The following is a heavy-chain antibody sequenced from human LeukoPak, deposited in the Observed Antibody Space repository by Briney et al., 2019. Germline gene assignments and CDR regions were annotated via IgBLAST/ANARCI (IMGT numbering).Heavy chain of an antibody. CDR3: AIPLTYDSSGYYYFPGFDY. V-gene: IGHV1-69*04. CDR1: GGTFSSYA. D-gene: IGHD3-22*01. CDR2: IIPILGIA. Sequence: ASVKVSCKASGGTFSSYAISWVRQAPGRGLEWMGRIIPILGIANYAQKFQGRVTITADKSTSTAYMELSSLRSEDTAVYYCAIPLTYDSSGYYYFPGFDYWGQGTLVTVSS. J-gene: IGHJ4*02.